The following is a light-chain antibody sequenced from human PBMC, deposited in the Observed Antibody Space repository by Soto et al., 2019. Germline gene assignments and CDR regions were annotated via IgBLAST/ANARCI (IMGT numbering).Light chain of an antibody. J-gene: IGKJ4*01. V-gene: IGKV3-11*01. Sequence: ETILTQSPATLSLSPGERATLSCRASQSISNYLAWYQQKPGQAPRLLIYDASNRATGIPARFSGSGSGTDFTLTISSLEPEDFAVYYCQQRVNWPPVTFGGGTKVDMK. CDR3: QQRVNWPPVT. CDR1: QSISNY. CDR2: DAS.